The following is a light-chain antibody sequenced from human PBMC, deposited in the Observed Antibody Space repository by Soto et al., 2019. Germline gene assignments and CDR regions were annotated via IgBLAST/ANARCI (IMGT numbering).Light chain of an antibody. CDR1: NSNIGAGYD. CDR3: QSYDSRLSNDV. V-gene: IGLV1-40*01. J-gene: IGLJ1*01. Sequence: QAVVTQPPSVSGAPGQRVTISCTGSNSNIGAGYDVHWYQQFPGTAPKLLIYGNINRPSGVPDRFSGSKSGPSASLAITGLQAEDEADYYCQSYDSRLSNDVFGGGTEVTVL. CDR2: GNI.